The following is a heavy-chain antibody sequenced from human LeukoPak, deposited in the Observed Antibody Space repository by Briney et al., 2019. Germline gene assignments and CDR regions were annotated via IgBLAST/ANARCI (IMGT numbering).Heavy chain of an antibody. CDR2: IYYSGST. Sequence: SETLSLTCTVSGGSISSSSYYWGWIRQPPGKGLEWIGSIYYSGSTYYNPSIKSQVTISVDTSKNQFSLKLSSVTAADTAVYYCARHWGLLRYFDWSVGPMDVWGQGTTVTVSS. CDR1: GGSISSSSYY. CDR3: ARHWGLLRYFDWSVGPMDV. V-gene: IGHV4-39*01. J-gene: IGHJ6*02. D-gene: IGHD3-9*01.